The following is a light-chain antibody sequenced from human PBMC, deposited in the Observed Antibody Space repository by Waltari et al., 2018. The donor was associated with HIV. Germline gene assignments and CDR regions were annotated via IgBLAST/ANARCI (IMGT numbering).Light chain of an antibody. V-gene: IGLV1-40*01. CDR2: ANT. CDR3: QAYDSSRRGGTV. CDR1: SSNIGAGYD. Sequence: QSVLTPPPSVSPAPGQSVPISCTGRSSNIGAGYDHHCSQHLSGTAPKLLIIANTNRPAGGPPRLSAAKFATSSALATTGLLAEDEADYYCQAYDSSRRGGTVFGGGTKLTVL. J-gene: IGLJ3*02.